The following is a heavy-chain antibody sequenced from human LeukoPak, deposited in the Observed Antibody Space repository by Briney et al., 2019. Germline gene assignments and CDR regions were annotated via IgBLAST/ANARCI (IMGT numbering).Heavy chain of an antibody. CDR2: ISDYNGNT. J-gene: IGHJ4*02. CDR1: GYTFINHG. Sequence: ASVKVSFQASGYTFINHGINWVRQAPGQGLEWMGWISDYNGNTHYAQNLQGRVTMHTDTSMSTAYMELRSLRSDDTAVYYCARESAAGYYDSSGYYFSYFDAWGQGTLVTVSS. V-gene: IGHV1-18*01. D-gene: IGHD3-22*01. CDR3: ARESAAGYYDSSGYYFSYFDA.